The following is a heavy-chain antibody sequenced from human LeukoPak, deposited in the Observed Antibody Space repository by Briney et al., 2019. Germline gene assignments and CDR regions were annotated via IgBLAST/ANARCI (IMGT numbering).Heavy chain of an antibody. CDR3: ARGPANYDILTGYYHDAFDI. V-gene: IGHV4-59*01. J-gene: IGHJ3*02. Sequence: SETLSLTCTVAGGSISSYYWSWIRQPQGKGLEWIGYIYYSGSTNYNPSLKSRVTISVDTSKNQFPLKLSSVTAADTAVYYCARGPANYDILTGYYHDAFDIWGQGTMVTVSS. CDR1: GGSISSYY. D-gene: IGHD3-9*01. CDR2: IYYSGST.